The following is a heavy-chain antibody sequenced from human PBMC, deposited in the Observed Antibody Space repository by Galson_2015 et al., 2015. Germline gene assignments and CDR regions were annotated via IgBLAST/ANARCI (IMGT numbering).Heavy chain of an antibody. D-gene: IGHD3-10*01. CDR1: GFTFSSYS. J-gene: IGHJ4*02. V-gene: IGHV3-48*02. CDR3: ARDGMVRGYVGAFDY. CDR2: ISSSSSTI. Sequence: SLRLSCAASGFTFSSYSMNWVRQAPGKGLEWVSYISSSSSTIYYADSVKGRFTISRDNAKNPLYLQMNSLRDEDTAVYYCARDGMVRGYVGAFDYWGQGTLVTVSS.